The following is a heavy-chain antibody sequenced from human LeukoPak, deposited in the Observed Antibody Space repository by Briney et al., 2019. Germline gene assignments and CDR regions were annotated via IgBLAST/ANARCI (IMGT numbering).Heavy chain of an antibody. Sequence: GGSLRLSCAASGFTFSSYWMSWVRQAPGKGPEWVANIKQDGSEKYYVDSVKGRFTISRDNAKNSLYLQMNSLRAEDTAVYYCARESYDFWSGNVDYWGQGTLVTVSS. CDR3: ARESYDFWSGNVDY. D-gene: IGHD3-3*01. V-gene: IGHV3-7*01. CDR2: IKQDGSEK. CDR1: GFTFSSYW. J-gene: IGHJ4*02.